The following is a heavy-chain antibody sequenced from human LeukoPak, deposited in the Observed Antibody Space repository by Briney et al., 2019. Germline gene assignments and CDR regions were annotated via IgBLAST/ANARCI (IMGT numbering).Heavy chain of an antibody. CDR2: IYYSGSP. D-gene: IGHD3-3*02. J-gene: IGHJ4*02. CDR1: GESLSGYY. CDR3: ARHHKDIAFLDS. Sequence: SETLSLTCAVYGESLSGYYWSWIRQPPGKGLEWLGSIYYSGSPYYKPSLNSRVTTSVDTSKNQFSLRLSSVTAADTALYYCARHHKDIAFLDSWGQGTLVTVSS. V-gene: IGHV4-34*01.